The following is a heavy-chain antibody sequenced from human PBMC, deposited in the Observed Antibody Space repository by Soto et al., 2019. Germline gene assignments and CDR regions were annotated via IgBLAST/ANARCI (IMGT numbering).Heavy chain of an antibody. CDR3: ARSQRGRTAFTFDY. Sequence: SETLSLTCAVSGDSVSNDRFYWSWLRQPPGKERKSNGYTYYNGTTKNNTYLNSRLSLSVDMSKNQFTLKLASVTAADTAVYFCARSQRGRTAFTFDYWGQGALVTVSS. J-gene: IGHJ4*02. D-gene: IGHD3-16*01. CDR1: GDSVSNDRFY. V-gene: IGHV4-61*01. CDR2: TYYNGTT.